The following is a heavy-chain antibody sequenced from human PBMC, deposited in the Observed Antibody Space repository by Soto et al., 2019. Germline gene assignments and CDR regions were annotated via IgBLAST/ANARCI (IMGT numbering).Heavy chain of an antibody. CDR3: ARDFDSRGFYDE. Sequence: PGGSLRLSCAASGFTLSDYYMTWIRQAPGKGLEWISYISSSGGTIYHADSVKGRFTISRDNAKKSLDLQMNSLRAEDTAVYYCARDFDSRGFYDEWGQGSLVTVSS. CDR2: ISSSGGTI. CDR1: GFTLSDYY. J-gene: IGHJ4*02. D-gene: IGHD3-22*01. V-gene: IGHV3-11*01.